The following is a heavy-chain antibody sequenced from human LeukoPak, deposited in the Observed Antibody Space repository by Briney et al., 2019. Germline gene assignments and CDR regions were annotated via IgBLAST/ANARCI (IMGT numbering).Heavy chain of an antibody. CDR1: GGSFSGYH. CDR2: INHSGST. D-gene: IGHD3-22*01. V-gene: IGHV4-34*01. Sequence: SETLSLTCAVYGGSFSGYHWSWIRQPPGKGLEWIGEINHSGSTNYNPSLKSRVTISVDTSKNQFSLKLSSVTAADTAVYYCARWVYYDSSGYYYRPFDYWGQGTLVTVSS. J-gene: IGHJ4*02. CDR3: ARWVYYDSSGYYYRPFDY.